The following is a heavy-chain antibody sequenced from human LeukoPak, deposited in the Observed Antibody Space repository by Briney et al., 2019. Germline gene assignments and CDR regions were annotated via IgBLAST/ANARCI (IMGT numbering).Heavy chain of an antibody. Sequence: PGGSLRLSCAASGFTFSSYSMNWVRQAPGKGLEWVSSISSSSSYIYYADSVKGRFTISRDNAKNSLYLQMNSLRAEDTAVYYCARASSLLRLLEWDWGQGTLVTVSS. D-gene: IGHD3-3*01. J-gene: IGHJ4*02. CDR1: GFTFSSYS. CDR2: ISSSSSYI. CDR3: ARASSLLRLLEWD. V-gene: IGHV3-21*01.